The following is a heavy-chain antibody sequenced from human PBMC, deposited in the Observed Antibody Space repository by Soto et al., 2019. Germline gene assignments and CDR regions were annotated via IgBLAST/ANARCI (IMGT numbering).Heavy chain of an antibody. Sequence: SETLSLTCTVSGGSISSSSYYWGWIRQPPGKGLEWIGSISYSGSTYYNPSLKSRVTISVDTSKNQFSLKLSSVTAADTAVYYCASYYYDSSGYYYVPGVYWGQGTLVTVS. V-gene: IGHV4-39*01. CDR1: GGSISSSSYY. D-gene: IGHD3-22*01. CDR2: ISYSGST. CDR3: ASYYYDSSGYYYVPGVY. J-gene: IGHJ4*02.